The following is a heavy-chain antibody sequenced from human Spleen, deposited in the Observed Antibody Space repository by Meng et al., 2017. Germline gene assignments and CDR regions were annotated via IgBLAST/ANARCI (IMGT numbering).Heavy chain of an antibody. CDR2: INCYTSGT. CDR1: GYTFTDFF. J-gene: IGHJ4*02. V-gene: IGHV1-46*01. Sequence: QVQLVHSGPEVMKPGASLMMYCRTSGYTFTDFFLHWVRQAPGQVLEWLGTINCYTSGTAYERKLQGRITLTRDTSTTTVYMELGSLGSDDTAFYYCEREKSPGHFDYFVQGILVTVSS. CDR3: EREKSPGHFDY.